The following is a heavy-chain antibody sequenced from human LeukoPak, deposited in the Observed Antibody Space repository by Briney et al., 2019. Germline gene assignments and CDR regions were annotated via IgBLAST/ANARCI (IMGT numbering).Heavy chain of an antibody. CDR2: IRSKAYGGTT. J-gene: IGHJ3*02. D-gene: IGHD2-8*01. V-gene: IGHV3-49*04. CDR1: GFTFGDYA. CDR3: TRDSVTRILYAFDI. Sequence: GGSLRLSCTASGFTFGDYAMSWVRQAPGKGLEWVGFIRSKAYGGTTEYAASVKGRFTISRDDSKSIAYLQMNSLKTEDTAVCYCTRDSVTRILYAFDIWGQGTMVTVSS.